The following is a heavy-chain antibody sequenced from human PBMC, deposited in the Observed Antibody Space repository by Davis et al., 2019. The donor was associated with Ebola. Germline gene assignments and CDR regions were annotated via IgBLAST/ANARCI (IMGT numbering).Heavy chain of an antibody. Sequence: PGGSLRLSCAASGFTFSSYGMHWVRQAPGKGLEWVAVISYDGSNKYYADSVKGRFTISRDNSKNTLYLQMNSLRAEDTAVYYCARLGAPVVVPAAIDYWGQGTLVTVSS. J-gene: IGHJ4*02. D-gene: IGHD2-2*01. CDR2: ISYDGSNK. V-gene: IGHV3-30*03. CDR1: GFTFSSYG. CDR3: ARLGAPVVVPAAIDY.